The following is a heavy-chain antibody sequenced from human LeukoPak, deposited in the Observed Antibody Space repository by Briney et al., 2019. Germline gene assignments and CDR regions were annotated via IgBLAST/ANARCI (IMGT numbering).Heavy chain of an antibody. Sequence: ASVKVSCKVSGYTLTELSMHWVRQAPGKGLEWLGGFDPEDGETIYAQKFQGRVTMTEDTSTDTAYMELSSLRSEDTAVYYCATSDRPMVIGEHDAFDIWGQGTMVTVSS. CDR2: FDPEDGET. V-gene: IGHV1-24*01. CDR1: GYTLTELS. D-gene: IGHD5-18*01. CDR3: ATSDRPMVIGEHDAFDI. J-gene: IGHJ3*02.